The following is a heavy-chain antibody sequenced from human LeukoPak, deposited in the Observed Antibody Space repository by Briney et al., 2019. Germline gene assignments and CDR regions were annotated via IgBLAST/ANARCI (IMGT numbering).Heavy chain of an antibody. Sequence: GESLKISCKGSGYSFTSYWIGWVRQMPGKGLEWMGIIYPGDSDTRYSPSFQGQVTISADKSISTAYLQWSSLKASDTAMYYCARQIYGSGSYLPFYYYYMDVWGKGTTVTVSS. CDR3: ARQIYGSGSYLPFYYYYMDV. CDR2: IYPGDSDT. CDR1: GYSFTSYW. V-gene: IGHV5-51*01. D-gene: IGHD3-10*01. J-gene: IGHJ6*03.